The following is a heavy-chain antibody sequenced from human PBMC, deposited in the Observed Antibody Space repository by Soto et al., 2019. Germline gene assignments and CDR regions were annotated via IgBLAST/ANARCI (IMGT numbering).Heavy chain of an antibody. CDR1: GTSINSYY. CDR2: IFYSGST. D-gene: IGHD3-22*01. CDR3: ARDRYYDNSGRYYYYYGMDV. V-gene: IGHV4-59*01. J-gene: IGHJ6*02. Sequence: SETLSLTCTVSGTSINSYYWSWIRQPPGKGLEWIGYIFYSGSTNYDPSLKSRVTVSVDTSKNQFSLKLSSVTAADTAVYYCARDRYYDNSGRYYYYYGMDVWGQGTTVTVSS.